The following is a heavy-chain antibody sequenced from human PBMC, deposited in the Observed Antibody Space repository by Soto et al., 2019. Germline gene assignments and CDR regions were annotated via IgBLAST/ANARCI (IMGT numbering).Heavy chain of an antibody. CDR2: ISAYNGNT. CDR3: ARDSGSGHTDY. Sequence: ASVKVSCKASGYTFTNYGINWVRQAPGQGLEWMGWISAYNGNTYYAQNLQGRVTMTTDASTSTAYMELRSLRSDDTAVYYCARDSGSGHTDYWGQGTLVTVSS. J-gene: IGHJ4*01. V-gene: IGHV1-18*01. CDR1: GYTFTNYG. D-gene: IGHD1-26*01.